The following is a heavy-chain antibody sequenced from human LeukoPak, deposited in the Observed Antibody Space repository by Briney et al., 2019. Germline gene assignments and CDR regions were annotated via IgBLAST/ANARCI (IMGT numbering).Heavy chain of an antibody. CDR3: TRDRLRFLEWLPVLDY. CDR2: IRSKAYGGTT. CDR1: GFTFGDYA. Sequence: GGSLRLSCTASGFTFGDYAMSWVRQAPGKGLEWVGFIRSKAYGGTTGYAASVKGRFTISRDDSKSIAYLQMNSLKTEDTAVYYCTRDRLRFLEWLPVLDYWGQGTLVTVSS. J-gene: IGHJ4*02. V-gene: IGHV3-49*04. D-gene: IGHD3-3*01.